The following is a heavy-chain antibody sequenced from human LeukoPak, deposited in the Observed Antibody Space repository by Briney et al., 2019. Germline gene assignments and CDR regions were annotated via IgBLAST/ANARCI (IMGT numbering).Heavy chain of an antibody. Sequence: GGSLRLSCAASGFTFSSYAMSWVRQAPGKGLEWVSAISGSGGSTYYADSVKGRFTISRDNSKNTLYLQMNSLRAEDTAVYYCAKDRRGLYGSYYFDYWGQGTLVTVSS. CDR1: GFTFSSYA. V-gene: IGHV3-23*01. D-gene: IGHD5-24*01. CDR2: ISGSGGST. J-gene: IGHJ4*02. CDR3: AKDRRGLYGSYYFDY.